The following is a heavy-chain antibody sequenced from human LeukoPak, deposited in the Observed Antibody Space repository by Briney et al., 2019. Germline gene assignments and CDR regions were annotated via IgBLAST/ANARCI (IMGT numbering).Heavy chain of an antibody. Sequence: SETLSLTCAVYGGSFSGYYWSWIRQPPGKGLEWVGEINHSGGTNYNPSLKSRVTISVDTSKNQFSLKLSSVTAADTAVYYCARSPRRYYFDYWGQGTLVTVSS. CDR2: INHSGGT. CDR1: GGSFSGYY. CDR3: ARSPRRYYFDY. V-gene: IGHV4-34*01. J-gene: IGHJ4*02.